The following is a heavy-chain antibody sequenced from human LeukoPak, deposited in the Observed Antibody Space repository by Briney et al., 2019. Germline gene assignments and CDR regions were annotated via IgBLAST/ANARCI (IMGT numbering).Heavy chain of an antibody. CDR2: MNPNSGNT. J-gene: IGHJ5*02. CDR3: ARGIVVVPAAILAPEAFDP. D-gene: IGHD2-2*02. Sequence: ASVKVSCKASGYTFTSYDINWVRQATGQGLEWMGWMNPNSGNTGYAQKFQGRVTMTRNTSISTAYMELSSLRSEDTAVYYCARGIVVVPAAILAPEAFDPWGQGTLVTVSS. V-gene: IGHV1-8*01. CDR1: GYTFTSYD.